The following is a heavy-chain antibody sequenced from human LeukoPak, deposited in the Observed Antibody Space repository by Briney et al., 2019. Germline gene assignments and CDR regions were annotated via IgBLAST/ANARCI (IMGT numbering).Heavy chain of an antibody. J-gene: IGHJ4*02. CDR1: GFTFSSYG. Sequence: GGSLRLSCAASGFTFSSYGMHWVRQAPGKGLEWVAVIWYDGSNKYYADSVKGRFTISRDNSKNTLYLQMNSQRAEDTAVYYCARDGSDYYDSSGYYPHFDYWGQGTLVTVSS. CDR2: IWYDGSNK. CDR3: ARDGSDYYDSSGYYPHFDY. V-gene: IGHV3-33*01. D-gene: IGHD3-22*01.